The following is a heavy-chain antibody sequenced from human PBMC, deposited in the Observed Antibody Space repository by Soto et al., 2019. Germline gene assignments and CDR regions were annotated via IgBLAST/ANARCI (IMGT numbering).Heavy chain of an antibody. CDR1: GFTFSDYY. V-gene: IGHV3-11*03. Sequence: PGGSLRLSCAASGFTFSDYYMSWIRQAPGKGLEWVSYISSSSSYTNYADSVKGRFTISRDNAKNSLYLQMNSLRAEDTAVYYCARLDGSGSYGRDWFDPWGQGTLVTVSS. D-gene: IGHD3-10*01. CDR2: ISSSSSYT. J-gene: IGHJ5*02. CDR3: ARLDGSGSYGRDWFDP.